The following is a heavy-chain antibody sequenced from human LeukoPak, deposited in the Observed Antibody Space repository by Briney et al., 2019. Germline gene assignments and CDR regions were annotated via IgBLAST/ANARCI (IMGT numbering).Heavy chain of an antibody. Sequence: GGSLRLSCAASGFTFSSYWMSWVRQAPGKGLEWVANIKQDGSEKYYVDSVKGRFTISRDNAKNSLYLQMNSLRAEDTAVYYCARARELWFGEFPMGYWGQGTLVTASS. CDR3: ARARELWFGEFPMGY. V-gene: IGHV3-7*01. D-gene: IGHD3-10*01. CDR1: GFTFSSYW. CDR2: IKQDGSEK. J-gene: IGHJ4*02.